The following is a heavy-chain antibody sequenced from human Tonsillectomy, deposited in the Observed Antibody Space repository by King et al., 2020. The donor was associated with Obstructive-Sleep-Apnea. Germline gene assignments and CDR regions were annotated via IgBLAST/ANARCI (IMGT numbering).Heavy chain of an antibody. V-gene: IGHV4-59*08. D-gene: IGHD6-19*01. CDR1: GDSISSYY. CDR2: LHYSGST. CDR3: ARHGEAHSGFRIYYFDY. J-gene: IGHJ4*02. Sequence: VQLQESGPGLVKPSETLSLTCSVSGDSISSYYWSWIRQPPGEGLEWIGNLHYSGSTYYNSALKSRVSISKDTSRSQLSLTLSSVTAADTAVYYCARHGEAHSGFRIYYFDYWGQGILVTVSS.